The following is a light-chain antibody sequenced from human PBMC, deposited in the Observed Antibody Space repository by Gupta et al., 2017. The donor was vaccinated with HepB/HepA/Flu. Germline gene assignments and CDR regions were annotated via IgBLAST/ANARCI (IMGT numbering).Light chain of an antibody. V-gene: IGKV1-33*01. J-gene: IGKJ4*02. CDR3: QQCGNFPRT. CDR2: DAS. Sequence: IRMNQSPASLSASVGERVTLTCQASQGISNYLTWYQQKPGKAPKLLIYDASNLATGVPSRFSGSGSGTDFTFTISSLEPEDIATYYCQQCGNFPRTFGEGTKVEIK. CDR1: QGISNY.